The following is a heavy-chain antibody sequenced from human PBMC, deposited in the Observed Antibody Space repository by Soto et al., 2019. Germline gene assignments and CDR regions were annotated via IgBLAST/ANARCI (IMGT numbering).Heavy chain of an antibody. Sequence: GGSLRLSCAASGFTFSSYSMNWVRQAPGKGLEWVSYISSSSSTIYYADSVKGRFTISRDNAKNSLYLQMNSLRDEDTAVYYCAIGGNYVWGSYRHDYWGQGTLVTVSS. CDR3: AIGGNYVWGSYRHDY. V-gene: IGHV3-48*02. CDR1: GFTFSSYS. J-gene: IGHJ4*02. CDR2: ISSSSSTI. D-gene: IGHD3-16*02.